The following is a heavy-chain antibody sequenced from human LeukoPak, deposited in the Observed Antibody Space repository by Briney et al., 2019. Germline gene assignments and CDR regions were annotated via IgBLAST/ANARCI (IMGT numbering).Heavy chain of an antibody. D-gene: IGHD4/OR15-4a*01. Sequence: YPGGSLRLSCAASGFTFSSYGMHWVRQAPGKGLEWVAFIRYDGSNKYYADSVKGRFTISRDNSKNTLYLQMNSLRAEDTAVYYCARDQIKTRSQGDYNFDYWGQGTLVTVSS. CDR1: GFTFSSYG. V-gene: IGHV3-30*02. J-gene: IGHJ4*02. CDR2: IRYDGSNK. CDR3: ARDQIKTRSQGDYNFDY.